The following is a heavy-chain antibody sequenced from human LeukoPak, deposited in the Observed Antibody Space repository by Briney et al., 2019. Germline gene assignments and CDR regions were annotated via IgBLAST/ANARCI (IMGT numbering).Heavy chain of an antibody. CDR1: GGSISSGTYY. J-gene: IGHJ4*02. CDR2: ISTSGST. D-gene: IGHD7-27*01. V-gene: IGHV4-61*02. CDR3: AMGGGLGIVDY. Sequence: SQTLSLTCTVSGGSISSGTYYWRWIRQPAGKGLEWIGRISTSGSTHYNPSLKSRVTISVDMSKNQFSLKLSSVTAADTAVYYCAMGGGLGIVDYWGQGTLVTVSS.